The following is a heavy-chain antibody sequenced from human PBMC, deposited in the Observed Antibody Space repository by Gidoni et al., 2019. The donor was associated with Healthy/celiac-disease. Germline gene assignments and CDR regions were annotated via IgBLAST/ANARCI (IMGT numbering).Heavy chain of an antibody. V-gene: IGHV3-30-3*01. CDR1: GFTFSRYA. J-gene: IGHJ5*02. CDR3: ARGGPGDIVVVVAADWFDP. D-gene: IGHD2-15*01. CDR2: ISYDGSNK. Sequence: QVQLVASGGGVVQPGRSLRLSCAASGFTFSRYALHWVRQAPGKGLEWVAVISYDGSNKYYADSVKGRFTISRDNSKNTLYLQMNSLRAEDTAVYYCARGGPGDIVVVVAADWFDPWGQGTLVTVSS.